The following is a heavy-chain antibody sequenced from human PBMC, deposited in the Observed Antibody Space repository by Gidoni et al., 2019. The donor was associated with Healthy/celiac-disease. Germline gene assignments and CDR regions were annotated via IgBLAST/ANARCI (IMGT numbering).Heavy chain of an antibody. CDR3: TTAPLGAAAGRRRYYFDY. CDR1: GFTFSNAW. Sequence: EVQLVESGGGLVKPGGSLRLSCAASGFTFSNAWMRWVRQAPGKGLEWVGRIKSKTDGGTTDYAAPVKGRFTISRDDSKNTLYLQMNSLKTEDTAVYYCTTAPLGAAAGRRRYYFDYWGQGTLVTVSS. J-gene: IGHJ4*02. V-gene: IGHV3-15*01. CDR2: IKSKTDGGTT. D-gene: IGHD6-13*01.